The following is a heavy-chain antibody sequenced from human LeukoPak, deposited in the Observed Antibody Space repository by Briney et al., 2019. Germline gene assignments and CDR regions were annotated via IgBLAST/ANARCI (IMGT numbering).Heavy chain of an antibody. CDR1: GGSISSYY. Sequence: PSETLSLTCTVSGGSISSYYWSWIRQPAGKGLEWIGRIYTSGSTNYNPSLKSRVTMSVDTSKNQFSLKLSSVTAADTAVYYCAIDIAVAGTNWFDPWGQGTLVTVSS. CDR3: AIDIAVAGTNWFDP. CDR2: IYTSGST. V-gene: IGHV4-4*07. D-gene: IGHD6-19*01. J-gene: IGHJ5*02.